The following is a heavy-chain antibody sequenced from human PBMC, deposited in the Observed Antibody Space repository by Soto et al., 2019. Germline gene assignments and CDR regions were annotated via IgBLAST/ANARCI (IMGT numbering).Heavy chain of an antibody. V-gene: IGHV3-74*01. CDR2: INSDGSST. CDR3: ARDPPPGNVALRYFDWSKGPQMSGMDV. Sequence: PGGSLRLSCAASGFTFSSYWMHWVRQAPGKGLVWVSRINSDGSSTSYADSVKGRFTISRDNAKNALYLQMNNLRAEDTAVYYCARDPPPGNVALRYFDWSKGPQMSGMDVWGQGTTVTVSS. J-gene: IGHJ6*02. D-gene: IGHD3-9*01. CDR1: GFTFSSYW.